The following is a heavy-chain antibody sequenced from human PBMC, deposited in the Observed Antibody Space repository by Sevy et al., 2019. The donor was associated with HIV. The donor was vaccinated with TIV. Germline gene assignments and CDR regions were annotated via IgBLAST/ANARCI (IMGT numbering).Heavy chain of an antibody. D-gene: IGHD6-13*01. V-gene: IGHV1-69*13. CDR1: GGTFSSYA. CDR3: ARVGGYSSSWYEFEFDY. Sequence: ASVKVSCKASGGTFSSYAISWVRQAPGQGLEWMGGIIPIFGTANYAQKFQGRVTITADESTSTAYMGLSSLRSEDTAVYYCARVGGYSSSWYEFEFDYWGQGTLVTVSS. J-gene: IGHJ4*02. CDR2: IIPIFGTA.